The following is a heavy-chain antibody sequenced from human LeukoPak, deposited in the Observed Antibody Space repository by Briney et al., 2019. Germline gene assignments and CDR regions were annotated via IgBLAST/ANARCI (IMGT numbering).Heavy chain of an antibody. J-gene: IGHJ4*02. CDR1: GYSFTSYY. Sequence: APVKVSCKASGYSFTSYYMHWVRQAPGQGLEWMGMINPSGGGTSYAQKFQGRVTMTRDTSTSTVYMELSSLRSEDTAVYYCARTGAPNSGGWYYFNYWGQGTLVTVSS. CDR3: ARTGAPNSGGWYYFNY. V-gene: IGHV1-46*01. D-gene: IGHD6-13*01. CDR2: INPSGGGT.